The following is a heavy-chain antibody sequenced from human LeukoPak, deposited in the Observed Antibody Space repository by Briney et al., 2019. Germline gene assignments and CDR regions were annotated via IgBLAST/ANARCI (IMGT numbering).Heavy chain of an antibody. D-gene: IGHD5-24*01. CDR1: GYTFTGYY. CDR3: ARGWAATYKSSRRDY. Sequence: ASVKVSCKASGYTFTGYYMHWVRQAPGQGLEWMGWINPNSGVTNFAQEFQGRVTVTRDTSISTAYMELRRLRADDTAVYYCARGWAATYKSSRRDYWGQGTLVTVSS. V-gene: IGHV1-2*02. J-gene: IGHJ4*02. CDR2: INPNSGVT.